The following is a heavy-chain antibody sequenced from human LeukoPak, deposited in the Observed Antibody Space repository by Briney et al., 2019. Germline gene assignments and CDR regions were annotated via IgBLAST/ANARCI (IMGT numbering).Heavy chain of an antibody. V-gene: IGHV1-69*01. CDR2: IIPIFGTA. Sequence: ASVKVSCKASGGTFSSYAFSWVRQAPGQGLEWMGGIIPIFGTANYAQKFQGRVTITADEFTSTAYMELSSLRSEDTAVYYCARSKDLRLDDIYYWGQGTLVTVSS. D-gene: IGHD3-9*01. CDR1: GGTFSSYA. J-gene: IGHJ4*02. CDR3: ARSKDLRLDDIYY.